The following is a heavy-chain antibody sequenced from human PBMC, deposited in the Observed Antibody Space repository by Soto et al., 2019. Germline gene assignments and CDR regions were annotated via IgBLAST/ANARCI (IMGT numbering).Heavy chain of an antibody. CDR3: ARYLSSSSNHYYYYGMDV. CDR2: IKQDGSEK. V-gene: IGHV3-7*01. D-gene: IGHD6-6*01. CDR1: GFTFSSYW. J-gene: IGHJ6*02. Sequence: PGGSLRLSCAASGFTFSSYWMSWFRQAPGKGLEWVANIKQDGSEKYYVDSVKGRFTISRDNAKNSLYLQMNSLRAEDTAVYYCARYLSSSSNHYYYYGMDVWGQGTTVTVSS.